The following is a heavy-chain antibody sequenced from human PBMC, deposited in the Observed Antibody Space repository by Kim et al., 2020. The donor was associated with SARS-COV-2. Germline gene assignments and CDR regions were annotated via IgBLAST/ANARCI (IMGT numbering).Heavy chain of an antibody. CDR2: IIPIFGTA. Sequence: SVKVSCKASGGTFSSYAISWVRQAPGQGLEWMGGIIPIFGTANYAQKFQGRVTITADESTSTAYMELSSLRSEDTAVYYCARAKDIVVVPAAIPLYYYYGMDVWGQGTTVTVSS. J-gene: IGHJ6*02. D-gene: IGHD2-2*01. V-gene: IGHV1-69*13. CDR1: GGTFSSYA. CDR3: ARAKDIVVVPAAIPLYYYYGMDV.